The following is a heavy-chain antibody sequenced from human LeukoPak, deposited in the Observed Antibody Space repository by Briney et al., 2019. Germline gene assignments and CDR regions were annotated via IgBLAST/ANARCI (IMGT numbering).Heavy chain of an antibody. CDR2: IYYSGST. V-gene: IGHV4-59*08. CDR1: GGSINSYY. CDR3: ARWAHGAFDL. J-gene: IGHJ2*01. Sequence: SETLSLTCTVSGGSINSYYWSWIRQPPGKGLEWIGYIYYSGSTNYNPSLKSRVTISVDTSKNQFSLKLSSVTAADTAVYYCARWAHGAFDLWGRGTLVTVSS.